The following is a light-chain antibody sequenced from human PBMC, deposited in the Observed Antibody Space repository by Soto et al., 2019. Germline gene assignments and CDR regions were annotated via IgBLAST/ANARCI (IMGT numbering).Light chain of an antibody. Sequence: QSALTQPASVSGSPGQSITISCTGTSSDVGSYNLVSWYRQYPGKAPKLMIYEGSKRPSGVSDRFSGSKSGNTASLTISGLQAEDEADYYCSSYAGTDTYVFGSGTKLTVL. CDR1: SSDVGSYNL. CDR2: EGS. V-gene: IGLV2-23*01. J-gene: IGLJ1*01. CDR3: SSYAGTDTYV.